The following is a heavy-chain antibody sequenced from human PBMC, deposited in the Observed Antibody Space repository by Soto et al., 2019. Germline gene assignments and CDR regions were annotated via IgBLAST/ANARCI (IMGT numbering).Heavy chain of an antibody. CDR1: GFTFSSHS. J-gene: IGHJ4*02. Sequence: PGGSLRLSCAASGFTFSSHSMSGVRQAPGKGLEWVANIKQDGSEKYYVDSLKGRFTISRDNAKNSLYLQMKSLRAEDTAVYYCERDMEWYSSGCPDYWGQGTLVTVSS. D-gene: IGHD6-19*01. CDR3: ERDMEWYSSGCPDY. CDR2: IKQDGSEK. V-gene: IGHV3-7*01.